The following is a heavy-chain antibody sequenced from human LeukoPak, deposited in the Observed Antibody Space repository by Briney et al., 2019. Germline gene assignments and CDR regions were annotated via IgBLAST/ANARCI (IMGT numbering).Heavy chain of an antibody. Sequence: PSETLSLTCTVPGGSISSYYWSWIRQPPGKGLEWIGFIFYSGSTNYIPSLKSRVTISLDTSKNQISLRLSSVTAADTAVYYCAKGGRGWYFDYWGQGLLVTVSS. J-gene: IGHJ4*02. D-gene: IGHD6-19*01. CDR1: GGSISSYY. CDR3: AKGGRGWYFDY. CDR2: IFYSGST. V-gene: IGHV4-59*12.